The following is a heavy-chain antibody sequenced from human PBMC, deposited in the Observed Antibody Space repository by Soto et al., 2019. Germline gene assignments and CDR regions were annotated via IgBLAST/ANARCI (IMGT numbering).Heavy chain of an antibody. CDR3: ASLSYYDILPGYYRPYYYYGMDV. J-gene: IGHJ6*02. V-gene: IGHV1-8*01. CDR1: GYTFTSYD. Sequence: ASVKVSCKASGYTFTSYDINWVRQATGQGLEWMGWMNPNSGNTGYAQKFQGRVTMTRNTSISTAYMEMSSLRSEDTAVYYCASLSYYDILPGYYRPYYYYGMDVGGQGTTVTVSS. D-gene: IGHD3-9*01. CDR2: MNPNSGNT.